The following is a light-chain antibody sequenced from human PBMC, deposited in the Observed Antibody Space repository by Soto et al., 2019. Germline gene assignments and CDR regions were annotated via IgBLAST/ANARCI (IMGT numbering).Light chain of an antibody. CDR2: GAS. CDR3: WQYNNRHLT. J-gene: IGKJ1*01. V-gene: IGKV3D-15*01. CDR1: QSIGSN. Sequence: EIEMTQSPATLSVSLWDGATLSCRASQSIGSNLAWYQQKPGQAPRLLIYGASTRPTGIPARFSGSGSGTEVFLTTSSSLQADDVVYYCWQYNNRHLTFGRGTKVDIK.